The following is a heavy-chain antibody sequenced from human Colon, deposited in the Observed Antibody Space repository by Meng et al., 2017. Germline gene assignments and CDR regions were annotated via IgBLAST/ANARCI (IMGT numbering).Heavy chain of an antibody. CDR1: AIIFSDYY. CDR3: HASYGSGSYYNGPEY. Sequence: VLLLGLGGGLVTRVGYLRVSCAASAIIFSDYYISWVRQAPGKGLEWVSHISASGYTTYYADSLKGRFTISRDKAKNSLYLQMNSMRAADTAVYYCHASYGSGSYYNGPEYWGQGTLVTVSS. CDR2: ISASGYTT. J-gene: IGHJ4*02. D-gene: IGHD3-10*01. V-gene: IGHV3-11*04.